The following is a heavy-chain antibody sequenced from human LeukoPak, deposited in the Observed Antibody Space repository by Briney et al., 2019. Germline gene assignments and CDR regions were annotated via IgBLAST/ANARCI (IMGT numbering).Heavy chain of an antibody. D-gene: IGHD2-2*01. CDR1: GGTFSSYA. CDR2: IIPIFGTA. CDR3: ARAGCSSTSCPEPYNWFDP. V-gene: IGHV1-69*01. Sequence: ASVKVSCKASGGTFSSYAISWVRQAPGQGREWMGGIIPIFGTANYAQKFQGRVTITADESTSTAYMELSSLRSEDTAVYYCARAGCSSTSCPEPYNWFDPWGQGTLVTVSS. J-gene: IGHJ5*02.